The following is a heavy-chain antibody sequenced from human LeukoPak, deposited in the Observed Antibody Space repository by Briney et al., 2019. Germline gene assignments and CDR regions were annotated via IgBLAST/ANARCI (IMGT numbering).Heavy chain of an antibody. CDR3: ATEISYGSGTFDY. Sequence: SETLSLTCTVSGGSISSGSYYWSWIRQPAGKGLEWIGRIYTSGSTNYNPSLKSRVTISVDTSKNQFSLKLSSVTAADTAVYYCATEISYGSGTFDYWGQGTLVTVSS. CDR2: IYTSGST. D-gene: IGHD3-10*01. V-gene: IGHV4-61*02. J-gene: IGHJ4*02. CDR1: GGSISSGSYY.